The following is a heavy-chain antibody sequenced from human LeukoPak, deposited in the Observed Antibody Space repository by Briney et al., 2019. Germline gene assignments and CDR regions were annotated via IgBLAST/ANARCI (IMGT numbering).Heavy chain of an antibody. CDR3: ARDQAYADY. J-gene: IGHJ4*02. D-gene: IGHD4-17*01. V-gene: IGHV3-21*01. CDR1: GFTFSSYN. Sequence: GGSLRLSCAASGFTFSSYNMNWVRQAPGKGLEWVSSITISGGYIDYADSVKSRFTISRDNAKNSLYLQMNSLRAEDTAVYYCARDQAYADYWGQGTLVTVSS. CDR2: ITISGGYI.